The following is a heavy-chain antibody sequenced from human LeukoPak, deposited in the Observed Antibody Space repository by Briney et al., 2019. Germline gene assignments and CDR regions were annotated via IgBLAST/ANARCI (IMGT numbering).Heavy chain of an antibody. J-gene: IGHJ4*02. V-gene: IGHV3-74*01. CDR3: VRDLGGRSGH. CDR2: INEDGSTT. CDR1: GFTFSSNW. D-gene: IGHD1-26*01. Sequence: GGSLRLSCAASGFTFSSNWMHWVRQAPGKGLVWVSRINEDGSTTNYADSVKGRFTISRDNAKNTLYLQMNSLKAEDTAVYYCVRDLGGRSGHWGQGTLVTVSS.